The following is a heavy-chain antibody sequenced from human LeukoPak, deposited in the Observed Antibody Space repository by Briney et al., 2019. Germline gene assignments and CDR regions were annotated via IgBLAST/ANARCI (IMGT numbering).Heavy chain of an antibody. CDR3: AKCGNSGCHLIGY. V-gene: IGHV3-23*01. CDR1: GFTFNTNA. J-gene: IGHJ4*02. CDR2: ISGRTGGT. Sequence: GGSLRLSCAASGFTFNTNAMSWVRQAPGKGLEWVSAISGRTGGTYYADSVKGRFTISRDNSKSTLYLQMDSLRAEDTAVYYCAKCGNSGCHLIGYWGQGTLVTVSS. D-gene: IGHD5-12*01.